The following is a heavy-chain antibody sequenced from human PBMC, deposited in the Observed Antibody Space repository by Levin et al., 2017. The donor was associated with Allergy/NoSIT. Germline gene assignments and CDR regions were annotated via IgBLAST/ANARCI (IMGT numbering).Heavy chain of an antibody. D-gene: IGHD6-19*01. CDR1: GYTFTNFD. J-gene: IGHJ3*01. CDR2: MNPNSGNT. Sequence: VASVKVSCKASGYTFTNFDINWVRQAPGQGLEWMGWMNPNSGNTGYAQNFQGRVTMTRNTSISTAYMELSSLRSEDTAVYYCARARSSGWYRDPFDFWGQGTMVTVSS. CDR3: ARARSSGWYRDPFDF. V-gene: IGHV1-8*01.